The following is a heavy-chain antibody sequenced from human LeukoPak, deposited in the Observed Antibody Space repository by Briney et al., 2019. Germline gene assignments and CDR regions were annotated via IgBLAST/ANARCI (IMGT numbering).Heavy chain of an antibody. J-gene: IGHJ3*02. V-gene: IGHV1-18*01. CDR1: GYTFTSYG. CDR2: ISAYNGNT. Sequence: ASVKVSCKASGYTFTSYGISWVRQAPGQGLEWMGWISAYNGNTNYAQKLQGRVTMTTDTSTSTAYMELRSLRSDDTAVYYCASFDRNRGSFDIWGQGAMVTASS. D-gene: IGHD1-14*01. CDR3: ASFDRNRGSFDI.